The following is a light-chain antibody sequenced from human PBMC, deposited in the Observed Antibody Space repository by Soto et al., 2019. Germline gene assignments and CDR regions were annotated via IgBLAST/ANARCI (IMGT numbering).Light chain of an antibody. Sequence: EVVFTQSPGTLSLSPGERATLSCRASRTVDGNYLAWYHQKPGQPTRLLIHSASTRAPGIPDRFSASGAGTDFTLNISRLEHEESAVYYCKKYSASHRTVGPGKKVD. J-gene: IGKJ3*01. CDR2: SAS. CDR1: RTVDGNY. CDR3: KKYSASHRT. V-gene: IGKV3-20*01.